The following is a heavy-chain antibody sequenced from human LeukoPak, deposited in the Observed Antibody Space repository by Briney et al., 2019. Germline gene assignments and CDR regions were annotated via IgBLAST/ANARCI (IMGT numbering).Heavy chain of an antibody. V-gene: IGHV3-30-3*01. J-gene: IGHJ4*02. Sequence: GGSLRLSCAASGFTFSSYAMHWVRRAPGKALEWVATVSSDGGNRYYSDSVKGRFTISRDNSKNTLYLQMNSLRPEDTAVFHCARGRAVTGSTVIDYWGQGTLVTVSS. CDR1: GFTFSSYA. CDR2: VSSDGGNR. D-gene: IGHD6-19*01. CDR3: ARGRAVTGSTVIDY.